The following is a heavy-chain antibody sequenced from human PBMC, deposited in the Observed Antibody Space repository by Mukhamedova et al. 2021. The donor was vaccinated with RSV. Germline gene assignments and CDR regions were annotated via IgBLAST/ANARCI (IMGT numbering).Heavy chain of an antibody. V-gene: IGHV3-21*01. Sequence: VSTQSTWGSNIYYADPVKGRFTISRDNAKNSLYLQMNSLRAEDTAVYYCARPDMHYYYMDVWGKGTTVTVSS. CDR3: ARPDMHYYYMDV. J-gene: IGHJ6*03. CDR2: QSTWGSNI. D-gene: IGHD3-9*01.